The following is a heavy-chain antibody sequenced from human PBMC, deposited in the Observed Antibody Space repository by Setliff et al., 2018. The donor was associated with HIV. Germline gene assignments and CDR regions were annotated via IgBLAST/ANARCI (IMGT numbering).Heavy chain of an antibody. CDR1: GFTFDDFG. CDR3: AKDHATSSWFTALLDY. CDR2: INWNGGST. J-gene: IGHJ4*02. D-gene: IGHD6-13*01. Sequence: GGSLRLSCAASGFTFDDFGMSWVRQAPGKGREWVSGINWNGGSTGYADSVKGRFTISRDNAKNSLYLQMNSLRAEDTAVYYCAKDHATSSWFTALLDYWGQGALVTVSS. V-gene: IGHV3-20*04.